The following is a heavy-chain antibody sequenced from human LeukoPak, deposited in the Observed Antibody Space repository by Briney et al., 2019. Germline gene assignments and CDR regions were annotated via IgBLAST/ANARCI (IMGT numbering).Heavy chain of an antibody. Sequence: GGSLRLSCAASGFTFSSYAMTWVRQAPDKGLEWVSAISGSDGSTYYADSVKSRFTISRDDSQNTLYLQMNSLSAEDTAVYYCAKVETSGGANCYALDYWGQGTLVTVSS. D-gene: IGHD2-2*01. J-gene: IGHJ4*02. CDR2: ISGSDGST. CDR1: GFTFSSYA. CDR3: AKVETSGGANCYALDY. V-gene: IGHV3-23*01.